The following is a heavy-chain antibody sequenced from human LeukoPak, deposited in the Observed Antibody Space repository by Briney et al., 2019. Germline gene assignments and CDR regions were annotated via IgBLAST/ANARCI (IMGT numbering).Heavy chain of an antibody. Sequence: GASVKVSCKASGGTFSSYAITWVRQAPGQGLEWTGGIIPISGTTNYAQKFQGRFTMSADESTTTAYMELNRLRSEDTAVYYCARGKVPGGLIAAAGIYFDYWGQGTLVTVSS. CDR3: ARGKVPGGLIAAAGIYFDY. D-gene: IGHD6-13*01. CDR2: IIPISGTT. V-gene: IGHV1-69*01. CDR1: GGTFSSYA. J-gene: IGHJ4*02.